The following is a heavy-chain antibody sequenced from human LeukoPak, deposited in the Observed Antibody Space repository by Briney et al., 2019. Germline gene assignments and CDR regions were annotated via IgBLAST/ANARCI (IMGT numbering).Heavy chain of an antibody. J-gene: IGHJ4*02. CDR2: IYTSGST. V-gene: IGHV4-4*07. CDR1: GGSISSYY. CDR3: ARDSPPRGYSYGPGDY. Sequence: SETLSLTCTVSGGSISSYYWSWIRQPAGKGLEWIGRIYTSGSTNYNPSLKSRVTMSVDTSKNQFSLKLSSVTAADTAVYYCARDSPPRGYSYGPGDYWGQGTLVTVSS. D-gene: IGHD5-18*01.